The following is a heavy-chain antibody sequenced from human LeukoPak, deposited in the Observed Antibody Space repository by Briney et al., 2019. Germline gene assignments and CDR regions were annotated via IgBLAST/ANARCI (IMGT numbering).Heavy chain of an antibody. V-gene: IGHV3-21*04. Sequence: GGSLRLSCAGSGFSFSHYAINWVRQAPGKGLEWVSSITSSSDYIYYADSVKGRFTIPRDNSKNTLYLQMNSLRAEDTAVYYCARRAGAYSHPYDYWGQGTLVTVSS. J-gene: IGHJ4*02. CDR1: GFSFSHYA. CDR3: ARRAGAYSHPYDY. CDR2: ITSSSDYI. D-gene: IGHD4/OR15-4a*01.